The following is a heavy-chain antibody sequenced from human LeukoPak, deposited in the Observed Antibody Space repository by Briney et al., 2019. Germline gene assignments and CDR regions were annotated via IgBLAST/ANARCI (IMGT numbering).Heavy chain of an antibody. D-gene: IGHD3-22*01. CDR2: INHSGST. Sequence: PSETLSLTCAVYGGSFSGYYWSWIRQPPGKGLEWIGEINHSGSTNYNPSLKSRVTISVDTSKNQFSLKLSSVTAADTAVYYCARGGLYYDSSGYYYYYGMDVWGQGTTVTVSS. CDR1: GGSFSGYY. J-gene: IGHJ6*02. CDR3: ARGGLYYDSSGYYYYYGMDV. V-gene: IGHV4-34*01.